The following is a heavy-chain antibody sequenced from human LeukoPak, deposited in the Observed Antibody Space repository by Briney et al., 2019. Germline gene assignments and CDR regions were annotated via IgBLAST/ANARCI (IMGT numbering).Heavy chain of an antibody. D-gene: IGHD6-6*01. V-gene: IGHV1-46*01. CDR3: ARSAARLRYYYAMDV. CDR2: IEPSGGSV. Sequence: GASVKVSCKASGYTFTTYYLQWVRQAPGQGLEWMGIIEPSGGSVTYAQKFQGRVTMTRDTSTSTVYMELSSLRSEDTAVYFCARSAARLRYYYAMDVWGQGTTVTVCS. CDR1: GYTFTTYY. J-gene: IGHJ6*02.